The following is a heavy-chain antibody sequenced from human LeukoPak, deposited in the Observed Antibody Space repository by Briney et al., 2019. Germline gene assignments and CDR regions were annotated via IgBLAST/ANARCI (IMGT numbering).Heavy chain of an antibody. CDR1: GFTFSSYS. V-gene: IGHV3-21*01. CDR2: ISSSSRYI. D-gene: IGHD5-18*01. CDR3: ARDPDTGGY. J-gene: IGHJ4*02. Sequence: GGSLRLFCAASGFTFSSYSMNWVRQAPGKGLEWVSSISSSSRYIYYADSVKGRYTISRDNAKNSLYLQKNSLRAEDTAVYYCARDPDTGGYWGQGTLVTVSS.